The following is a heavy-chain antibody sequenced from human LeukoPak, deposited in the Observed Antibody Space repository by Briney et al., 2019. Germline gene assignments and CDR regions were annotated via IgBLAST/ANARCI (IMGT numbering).Heavy chain of an antibody. J-gene: IGHJ5*02. V-gene: IGHV3-21*01. Sequence: PGGSLRLSCAASGFTFSSYSMNWVRQAPGKGLEWVSSISSSSSYIYYADSVKGRFTISRDNAKNSLYLQMNSLRAEDTAVYYCARSPYLPLSIFDGFLSWFDPWGQGTLVTVSS. CDR2: ISSSSSYI. D-gene: IGHD3-10*01. CDR1: GFTFSSYS. CDR3: ARSPYLPLSIFDGFLSWFDP.